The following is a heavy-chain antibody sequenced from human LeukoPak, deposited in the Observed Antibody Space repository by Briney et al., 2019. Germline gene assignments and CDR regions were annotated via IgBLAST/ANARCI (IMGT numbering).Heavy chain of an antibody. D-gene: IGHD1-14*01. CDR1: GFTFDDYG. CDR2: ISNDGNNQ. V-gene: IGHV3-30*18. CDR3: AKDWLFGNHQFDH. J-gene: IGHJ4*02. Sequence: TGGSLRLSCAASGFTFDDYGMHWVRQAPGKGLEWVAGISNDGNNQYYADSVKGRFTISRDNSKNTLFLQMSRLTTEDTAVYYCAKDWLFGNHQFDHWGQGTLVTVSS.